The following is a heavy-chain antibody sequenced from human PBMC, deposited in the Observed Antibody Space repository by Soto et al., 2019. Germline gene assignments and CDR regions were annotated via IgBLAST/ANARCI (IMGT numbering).Heavy chain of an antibody. V-gene: IGHV3-23*01. CDR3: AKDTQWLGYDY. J-gene: IGHJ4*02. CDR2: ISGSGGDT. D-gene: IGHD6-19*01. Sequence: PGGSLRLSCVVSGFTFSSYPMSWVRQAPGKGLEWVSTISGSGGDTHYADSVKGRFTIARDNPKNTLYMQMNSLRAEDTAVYYCAKDTQWLGYDYWGQGALVTVSS. CDR1: GFTFSSYP.